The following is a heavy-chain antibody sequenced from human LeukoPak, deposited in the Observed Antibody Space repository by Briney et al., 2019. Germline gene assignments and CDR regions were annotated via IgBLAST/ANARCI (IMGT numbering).Heavy chain of an antibody. CDR2: IKQDGSEK. V-gene: IGHV3-7*04. CDR3: ARRTPITMVRGVIPLYYFDY. CDR1: GFTFSSYW. J-gene: IGHJ4*01. D-gene: IGHD3-10*01. Sequence: GGSLRLSCAASGFTFSSYWMSWVRQAPGKGVEWVANIKQDGSEKYYVDSVKGRFTISRDNAKNSLYLQMNSLRAEDTAVYYCARRTPITMVRGVIPLYYFDYWGQEPWSPSPQ.